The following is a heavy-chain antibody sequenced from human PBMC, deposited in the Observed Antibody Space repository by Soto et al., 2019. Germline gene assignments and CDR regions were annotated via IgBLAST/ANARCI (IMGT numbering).Heavy chain of an antibody. CDR3: ARSGYXXXXXXXX. Sequence: EVQLVESGGGLVQPGGSLRLSCAASGFTFSSYWMSWVRQAPGKGLEWVANIKQDGSEKYYVDSVKGRFTISRENAKXXXXXKMNSXXXXXXXXXXCARSGYXXXXXXXXWGQ. V-gene: IGHV3-7*01. D-gene: IGHD5-18*01. J-gene: IGHJ1*01. CDR2: IKQDGSEK. CDR1: GFTFSSYW.